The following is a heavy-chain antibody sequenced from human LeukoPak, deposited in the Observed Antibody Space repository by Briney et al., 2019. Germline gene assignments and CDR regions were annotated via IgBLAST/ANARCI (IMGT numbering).Heavy chain of an antibody. V-gene: IGHV3-48*04. CDR1: GFSFTIYS. Sequence: GGSLRLSCAASGFSFTIYSMYWVRQAPGKGLEWLAYISDSGGSINYADSVKGRFTISRDNAKSSLFLQMNSLRAEDTAVYYCAKDMGYYYDSSGDRRGAFDIWGQGTMVTVSS. J-gene: IGHJ3*02. CDR2: ISDSGGSI. CDR3: AKDMGYYYDSSGDRRGAFDI. D-gene: IGHD3-22*01.